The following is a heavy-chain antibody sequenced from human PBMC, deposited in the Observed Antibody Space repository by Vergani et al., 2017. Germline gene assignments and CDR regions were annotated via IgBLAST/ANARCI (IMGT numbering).Heavy chain of an antibody. J-gene: IGHJ6*03. CDR3: ARAAAGRDWYYYYYMDV. D-gene: IGHD6-13*01. Sequence: QVQLQESGPGLVKPPGTLSLTCAVSGGSISSSNWWSWVRQPPGKGLEWIGEIYHSGSTNYNPSLKSRVTISVDKSKNQFSLKLSSVTAADTAVYYCARAAAGRDWYYYYYMDVWGKGTTVTVSS. CDR2: IYHSGST. CDR1: GGSISSSNW. V-gene: IGHV4-4*03.